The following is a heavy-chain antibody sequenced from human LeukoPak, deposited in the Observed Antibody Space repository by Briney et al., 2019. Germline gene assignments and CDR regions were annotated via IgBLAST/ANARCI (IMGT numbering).Heavy chain of an antibody. D-gene: IGHD5-18*01. J-gene: IGHJ4*02. CDR1: GFTFSSYS. CDR2: ISSSSSTI. CDR3: ASLLYGYSYGPSHH. Sequence: GALRLSCAASGFTFSSYSMNWVRQAPGKGLEWVSYISSSSSTIYYADSVKGRFTISRDNAKNSLYLQMDSLRAEDTAIYYCASLLYGYSYGPSHHWGQGTLVTVSS. V-gene: IGHV3-48*01.